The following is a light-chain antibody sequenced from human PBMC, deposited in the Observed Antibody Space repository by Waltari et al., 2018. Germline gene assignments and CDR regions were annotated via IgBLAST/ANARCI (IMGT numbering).Light chain of an antibody. CDR2: LNSDGSP. V-gene: IGLV4-69*01. J-gene: IGLJ3*02. Sequence: QPVLTQPPSASGSLGASVKLTCSLSGEYAVYDIAWHQVHPQQGPLYLLRLNSDGSPIKGDGIPDRFSGSTSGAERYLTISRLQSEDEAVYYCQTWGTAMHVFGGGTKLTVL. CDR3: QTWGTAMHV. CDR1: GEYAVYD.